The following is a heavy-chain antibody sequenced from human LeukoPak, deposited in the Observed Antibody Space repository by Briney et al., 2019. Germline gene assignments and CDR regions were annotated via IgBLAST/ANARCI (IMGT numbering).Heavy chain of an antibody. D-gene: IGHD6-13*01. CDR2: INHSGST. Sequence: PSETLSLTCAVYGGSFSGYYWSWIRQPPGKGLEWIGEINHSGSTNYNPSLKSRVTISVDTSKNQFSLKLSSVTAADTAVYYCARDALAAAATGFDYWGQGTLVTVPS. CDR1: GGSFSGYY. V-gene: IGHV4-34*01. J-gene: IGHJ4*02. CDR3: ARDALAAAATGFDY.